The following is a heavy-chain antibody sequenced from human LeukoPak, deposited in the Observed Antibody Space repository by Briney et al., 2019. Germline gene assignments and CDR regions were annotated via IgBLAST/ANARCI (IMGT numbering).Heavy chain of an antibody. D-gene: IGHD3-10*01. CDR3: ATRGY. CDR2: IYNSGSN. CDR1: GGSISSDY. J-gene: IGHJ4*02. V-gene: IGHV4-59*08. Sequence: SSETLSLTCTLSGGSISSDYWQWIRQPPGKGLEWIGYIYNSGSNNYNPSLKSRVTISIDTSKNQFSLKLTSVTAADTAVYYCATRGYWGQGTLVTVSS.